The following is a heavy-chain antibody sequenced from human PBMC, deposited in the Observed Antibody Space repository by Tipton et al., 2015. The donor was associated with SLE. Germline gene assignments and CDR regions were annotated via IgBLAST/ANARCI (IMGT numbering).Heavy chain of an antibody. CDR3: ASTLPPTVTH. D-gene: IGHD4-17*01. Sequence: TLSLTCTVSGYSISSDYYWGWIRQPPGKGLEWIGSIYHSGSTHYNPSLKSRVSISVDTSKNQFSLKPSSVTAADTAIYYCASTLPPTVTHWGQGTLVTVSS. V-gene: IGHV4-38-2*02. CDR2: IYHSGST. J-gene: IGHJ4*02. CDR1: GYSISSDYY.